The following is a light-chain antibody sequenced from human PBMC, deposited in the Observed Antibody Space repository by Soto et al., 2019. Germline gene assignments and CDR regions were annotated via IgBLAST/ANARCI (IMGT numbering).Light chain of an antibody. Sequence: QPLLTQPASVSGSPGQSIAISCTGTSSDVGGYNSVSWYQQHPGKAPKLLIYDVSNRPSGVSDRFSGSKSGNTASLTISGLQAEDEADYYCSSYSTGGSYVFGTGTKVTVL. CDR1: SSDVGGYNS. V-gene: IGLV2-14*01. CDR3: SSYSTGGSYV. CDR2: DVS. J-gene: IGLJ1*01.